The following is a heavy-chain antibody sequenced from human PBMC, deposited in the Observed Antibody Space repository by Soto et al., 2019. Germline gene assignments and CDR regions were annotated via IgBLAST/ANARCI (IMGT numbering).Heavy chain of an antibody. CDR1: GFTFSRYG. J-gene: IGHJ6*02. D-gene: IGHD3-16*02. CDR2: LWYDGSNK. CDR3: ATDGGEVWGSYRHFYYGMDV. V-gene: IGHV3-33*01. Sequence: PWVSRRRSWAASGFTFSRYGMHWFRQAPGKGLERVAVLWYDGSNKYYADTVKGRFTISRDNSKTTLNLQMNSLRAEGTAVYYCATDGGEVWGSYRHFYYGMDVWGQGTTVTFSS.